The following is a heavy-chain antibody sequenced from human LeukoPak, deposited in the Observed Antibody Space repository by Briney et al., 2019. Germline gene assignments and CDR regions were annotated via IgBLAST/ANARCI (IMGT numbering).Heavy chain of an antibody. D-gene: IGHD6-13*01. CDR3: AREVQQLDRGDAFDI. Sequence: PGGSLRLSCAASGFTFSDYYMSWIRQAPGKGLEWVSYISSSGSTIYYADFVKGRFTISRDNAKNSLYLQMNSLRAEDTAVYYCAREVQQLDRGDAFDIWGQRTMVTVSS. J-gene: IGHJ3*02. CDR1: GFTFSDYY. V-gene: IGHV3-11*04. CDR2: ISSSGSTI.